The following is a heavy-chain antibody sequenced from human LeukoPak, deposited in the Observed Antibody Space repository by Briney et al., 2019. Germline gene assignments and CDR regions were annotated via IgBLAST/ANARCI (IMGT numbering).Heavy chain of an antibody. CDR2: IYYSGST. Sequence: SETLSLTCTVSGGSISSSSYYWGWIRQPPGKGLEWIGSIYYSGSTYYNPSFNSRVTISVDTSKNQFSLKRSSVTAADTAVYYCARLPGTQVDIWGQGTMVTVSS. J-gene: IGHJ3*02. V-gene: IGHV4-39*01. D-gene: IGHD1-26*01. CDR1: GGSISSSSYY. CDR3: ARLPGTQVDI.